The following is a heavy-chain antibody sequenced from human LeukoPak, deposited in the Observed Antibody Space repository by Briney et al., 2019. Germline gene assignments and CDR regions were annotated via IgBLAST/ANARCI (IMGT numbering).Heavy chain of an antibody. J-gene: IGHJ4*02. CDR3: ARTLWELRDLYYFDY. D-gene: IGHD1-26*01. CDR2: IYYSGTT. Sequence: SETLSLTCTVSGGSISSGDYYWSWIRQPPGKGLEWVGYIYYSGTTYYNPSLKGRGTISVDTSKNQFSLKLSSVTAADTAVYYCARTLWELRDLYYFDYWGQGTLVTVSS. V-gene: IGHV4-30-4*01. CDR1: GGSISSGDYY.